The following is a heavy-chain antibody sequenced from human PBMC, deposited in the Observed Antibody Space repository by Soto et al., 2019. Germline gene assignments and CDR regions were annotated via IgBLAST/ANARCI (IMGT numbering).Heavy chain of an antibody. CDR3: AKALGGYDYYYYYGMDV. CDR1: GFTFSSYS. D-gene: IGHD5-12*01. Sequence: QVQLVESGGGVVQPGRSLRLSCAASGFTFSSYSMHWVRQAPGKELEWVAVISYDGSNKYYADSVKGRFTISRDNSKNTLYLQMNSLRAEDTAVYYCAKALGGYDYYYYYGMDVWGQGTTVTVSS. J-gene: IGHJ6*02. V-gene: IGHV3-30*18. CDR2: ISYDGSNK.